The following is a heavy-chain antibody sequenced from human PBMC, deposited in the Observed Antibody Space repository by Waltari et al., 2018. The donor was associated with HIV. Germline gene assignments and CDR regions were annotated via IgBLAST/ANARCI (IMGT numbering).Heavy chain of an antibody. Sequence: EVQLVQSGAVMKKPGQSLRISCRAVGYNFTSYYVDGVRQVPGTGLQWLGIFYPGDSDVRYSPSFQGQVTISVDKAVNTAYVRWTRPEALVTAIYYCARLPYSSCWYFDNWSQGTLVTASP. J-gene: IGHJ4*02. D-gene: IGHD6-19*01. V-gene: IGHV5-51*03. CDR1: GYNFTSYY. CDR3: ARLPYSSCWYFDN. CDR2: FYPGDSDV.